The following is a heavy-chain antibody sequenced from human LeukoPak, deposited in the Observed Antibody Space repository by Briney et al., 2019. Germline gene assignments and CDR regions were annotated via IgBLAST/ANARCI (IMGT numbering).Heavy chain of an antibody. V-gene: IGHV3-30-3*01. D-gene: IGHD6-6*01. J-gene: IGHJ5*02. CDR2: ISYDGSNK. Sequence: TGGSLRLSCAASGLTFSTYAMHWVRQAPGKGLEWVAVISYDGSNKYYADSEKGRFTISRDNSKNTLYLQMNSLRPEDTAVYYCARELVPLFKATGGWFDPWGQGTLVTVSS. CDR3: ARELVPLFKATGGWFDP. CDR1: GLTFSTYA.